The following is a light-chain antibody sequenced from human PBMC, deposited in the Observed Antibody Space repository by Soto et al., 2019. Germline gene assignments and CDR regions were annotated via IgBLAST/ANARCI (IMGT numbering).Light chain of an antibody. V-gene: IGKV3-20*01. Sequence: EIVLTQSPGTLSMSPGERATLSCRASQSLSSSSLAWYQQKPGQAPRLLISGASSRAADIPDRFSGSGSGTEFTLTISSLQSEDFAVYYCQHYVTWPLTFGGGTKVDIK. CDR3: QHYVTWPLT. J-gene: IGKJ4*01. CDR1: QSLSSSS. CDR2: GAS.